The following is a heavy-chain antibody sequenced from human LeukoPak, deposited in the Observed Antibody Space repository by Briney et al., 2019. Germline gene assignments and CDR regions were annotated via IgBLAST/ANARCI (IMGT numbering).Heavy chain of an antibody. CDR3: ARDHWKYNNWFDP. V-gene: IGHV1-2*02. J-gene: IGHJ5*02. CDR2: INPNIGDT. D-gene: IGHD1-7*01. CDR1: VYTFSDYY. Sequence: ASVKVSCKASVYTFSDYYMHLVRQAPGQGREWMGWINPNIGDTNYAQKFQGRVPMSRDKSITKAYMELRRLRSDDTAVYYCARDHWKYNNWFDPWGPGTLVTVSS.